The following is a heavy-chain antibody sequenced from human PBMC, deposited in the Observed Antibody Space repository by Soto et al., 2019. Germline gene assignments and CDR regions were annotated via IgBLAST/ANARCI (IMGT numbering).Heavy chain of an antibody. CDR1: GFSLSTSGLG. CDR2: IYWDDDK. V-gene: IGHV2-5*02. CDR3: THRANYWPGGIWYWP. J-gene: IGHJ5*02. Sequence: SGPTLVNPTHTLTLTCTFSGFSLSTSGLGVGWIRQPPGKALEWLGLIYWDDDKRYNQSLSSGLTITKDTSKNQLVLTMTNMDPVDIVTYYSTHRANYWPGGIWYWPLGQGIPVNGFS. D-gene: IGHD2-8*02.